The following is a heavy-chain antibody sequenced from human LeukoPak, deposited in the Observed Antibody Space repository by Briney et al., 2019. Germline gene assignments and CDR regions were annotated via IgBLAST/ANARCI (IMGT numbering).Heavy chain of an antibody. CDR1: GFTFSSYA. CDR2: ISYDGSSK. CDR3: ARDYSSSFFDY. J-gene: IGHJ4*02. D-gene: IGHD6-13*01. Sequence: GRSLRLSCAASGFTFSSYAMHWVRQAPGKGLEWVAVISYDGSSKYYADSVKGRFTSSRDNSKNTLYLQMNSLRAEDTAVYYCARDYSSSFFDYWGQGTLVTVSS. V-gene: IGHV3-30*04.